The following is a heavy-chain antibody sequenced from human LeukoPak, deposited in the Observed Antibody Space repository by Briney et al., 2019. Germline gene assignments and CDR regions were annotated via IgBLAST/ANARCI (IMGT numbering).Heavy chain of an antibody. V-gene: IGHV4-39*01. CDR2: IYYSGST. CDR3: ARPDCTNGVCYGLGAFDI. CDR1: GGSISSSSYD. D-gene: IGHD2-8*01. Sequence: SETLSLTCTVSGGSISSSSYDWGWIRQPPGKGLEWIGSIYYSGSTYYNPSLKSRVTISVDMSKNQFSLRLSSVTAADTAVYYCARPDCTNGVCYGLGAFDIWGQGTMVTVSS. J-gene: IGHJ3*02.